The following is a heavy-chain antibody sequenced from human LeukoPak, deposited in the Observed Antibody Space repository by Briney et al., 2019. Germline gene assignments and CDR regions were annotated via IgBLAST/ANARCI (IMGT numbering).Heavy chain of an antibody. CDR2: ITHRGST. D-gene: IGHD4-11*01. CDR3: ARHGTTLRWFDP. J-gene: IGHJ5*02. V-gene: IGHV4-39*01. Sequence: HPSQTLSLTCTVSGGSISSVSYYWSWIRQPPGKGLEWIGEITHRGSTDYNPSLKSRVTISVDTSKKQFSLKLSSLTAADTAVYYCARHGTTLRWFDPWGQGTLVTVSS. CDR1: GGSISSVSYY.